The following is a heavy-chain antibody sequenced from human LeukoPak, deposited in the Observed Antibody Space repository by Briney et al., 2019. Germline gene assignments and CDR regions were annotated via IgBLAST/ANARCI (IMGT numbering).Heavy chain of an antibody. CDR3: ARVRCSGGSCYSGDYSYGMDV. V-gene: IGHV4-39*07. Sequence: SETLSLTCTVSGGSISSSSYYWGWIRQPPGKGLEWIGSIYYSGSTYYNPSLKSRVTISVDTSKNQFSLKLSSVTAADTAVYYCARVRCSGGSCYSGDYSYGMDVWGQGTTVTVSS. J-gene: IGHJ6*02. CDR2: IYYSGST. CDR1: GGSISSSSYY. D-gene: IGHD2-15*01.